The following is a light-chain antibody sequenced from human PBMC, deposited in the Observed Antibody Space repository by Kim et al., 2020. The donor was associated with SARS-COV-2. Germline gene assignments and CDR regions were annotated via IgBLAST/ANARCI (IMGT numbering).Light chain of an antibody. J-gene: IGKJ4*01. CDR1: QSVISSY. CDR2: DAS. V-gene: IGKV3-20*01. CDR3: QQYGGSPLT. Sequence: PGERATLSCRASQSVISSYLAWYQQRPGQAPRLLIYDASSRATGIPDRFSGSGSGTDFTLTISGLETEDFAVYYCQQYGGSPLTFGGGTKVDIK.